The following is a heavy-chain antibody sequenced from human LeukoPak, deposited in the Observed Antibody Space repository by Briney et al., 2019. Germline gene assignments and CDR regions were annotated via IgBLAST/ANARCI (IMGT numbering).Heavy chain of an antibody. V-gene: IGHV3-20*04. J-gene: IGHJ4*02. D-gene: IGHD3-10*01. Sequence: GGSLRLSCAASGFTFDDYAVSWVRHAPGKGREWVVGINWSGGSTGYADFVKGRFTISRDNAKNSLYLQMNSLRAEDTALYYCARDVPYYGSGSYYDYWGQGTLVTVSS. CDR1: GFTFDDYA. CDR2: INWSGGST. CDR3: ARDVPYYGSGSYYDY.